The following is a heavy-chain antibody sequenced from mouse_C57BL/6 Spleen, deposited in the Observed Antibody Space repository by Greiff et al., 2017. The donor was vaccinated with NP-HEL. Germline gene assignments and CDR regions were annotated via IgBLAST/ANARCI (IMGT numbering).Heavy chain of an antibody. D-gene: IGHD1-1*01. V-gene: IGHV1-64*01. CDR1: GYTFTSYW. Sequence: QVQLKQPGAELVKPGASVKLSCKASGYTFTSYWMHWVKQRPGQGLEWIGMIHPNSGSTNYNEKFKSKATLTVDKSSSTAYMQLSSLTSEDSAVYYCARIGGSSYGYWGQGTTLTVSS. J-gene: IGHJ2*01. CDR2: IHPNSGST. CDR3: ARIGGSSYGY.